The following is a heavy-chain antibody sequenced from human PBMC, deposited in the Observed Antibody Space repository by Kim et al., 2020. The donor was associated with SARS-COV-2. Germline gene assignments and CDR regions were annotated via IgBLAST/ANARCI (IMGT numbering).Heavy chain of an antibody. CDR3: ASYYDSSGYYSWGMDV. CDR1: GFTFSDYY. Sequence: GGSLRLSCAASGFTFSDYYMSWIRQAPGKGLEWVSYISSSGSTIYYADSVKGRFTISRDNAKNSLYLQMNSLRAEDTAVYYCASYYDSSGYYSWGMDVWGQGTTVTVSS. J-gene: IGHJ6*02. V-gene: IGHV3-11*04. CDR2: ISSSGSTI. D-gene: IGHD3-22*01.